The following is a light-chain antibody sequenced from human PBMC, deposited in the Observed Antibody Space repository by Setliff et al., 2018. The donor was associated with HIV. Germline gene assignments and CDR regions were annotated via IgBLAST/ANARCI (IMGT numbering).Light chain of an antibody. CDR2: DVS. CDR1: SCDVGGYNY. V-gene: IGLV2-14*03. Sequence: QSALAQPASVSGSPGQSITISCSGTSCDVGGYNYVSWYQQHPGKAPKLMIYDVSNRPSGVSNRFSGSKSGNTASLTISGLQAEDEADYYCTSYSSNTTLGIFGTGTKVTVL. J-gene: IGLJ1*01. CDR3: TSYSSNTTLGI.